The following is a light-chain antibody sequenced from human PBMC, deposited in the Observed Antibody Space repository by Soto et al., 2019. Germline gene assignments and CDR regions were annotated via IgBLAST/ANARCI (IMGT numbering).Light chain of an antibody. CDR3: SSYAGSNNLV. J-gene: IGLJ2*01. V-gene: IGLV2-8*01. Sequence: QSALTQPPSAYGSPGQSVTISCTGTSSDVGGYNYVSWYQQHPGKAPNLMIYEVSKRPSGVPDRFSGSKSGNTASLTVSGLQAEDEADYYCSSYAGSNNLVFVGGTKHTVL. CDR1: SSDVGGYNY. CDR2: EVS.